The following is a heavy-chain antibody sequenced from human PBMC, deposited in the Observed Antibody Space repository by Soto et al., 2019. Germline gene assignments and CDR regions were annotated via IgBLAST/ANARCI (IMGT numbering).Heavy chain of an antibody. CDR2: ISGGGDST. CDR3: AKASYYDSRGFHGY. V-gene: IGHV3-23*01. Sequence: GGSLRLSCAASGFTFRSHAMTWVRQAPGKGLEWVSGISGGGDSTSYAESVKGRFTISRDNSKNTLSLQMDSLRALDTAVYYCAKASYYDSRGFHGYWGQGTLVTVSS. J-gene: IGHJ4*02. CDR1: GFTFRSHA. D-gene: IGHD3-22*01.